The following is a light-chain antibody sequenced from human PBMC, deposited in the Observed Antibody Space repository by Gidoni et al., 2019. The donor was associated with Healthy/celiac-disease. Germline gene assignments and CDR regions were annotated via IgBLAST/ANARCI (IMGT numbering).Light chain of an antibody. CDR1: LSISSW. CDR3: QQYNSYSRT. V-gene: IGKV1-5*03. J-gene: IGKJ1*01. CDR2: KAS. Sequence: DSQMTQSPSTLSASVGDRVTITCRVSLSISSWQAWYQQKPGKAPKLLVYKASSLESGVPSRFSGSGSGTEFTLTISSLQPDDFATYYCQQYNSYSRTFGQGTKVEIK.